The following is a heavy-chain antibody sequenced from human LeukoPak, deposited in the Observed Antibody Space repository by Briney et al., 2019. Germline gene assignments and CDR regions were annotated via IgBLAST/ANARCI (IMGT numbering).Heavy chain of an antibody. CDR3: ARHGSGRDAGLDY. CDR1: GGSISSRTYS. D-gene: IGHD3-10*01. V-gene: IGHV4-39*01. J-gene: IGHJ4*02. CDR2: IYFSGST. Sequence: SETLSLTCTVSGGSISSRTYSWGWIRQPPGTGLEWIGTIYFSGSTYYNPSLKSRVTISVDTSNNQFSLKLSSLTAADTAVYYCARHGSGRDAGLDYWGQGTLVTVSA.